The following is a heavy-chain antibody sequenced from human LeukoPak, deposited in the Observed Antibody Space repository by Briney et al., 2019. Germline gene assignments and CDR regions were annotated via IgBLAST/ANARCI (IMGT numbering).Heavy chain of an antibody. CDR2: MFYSGAT. CDR3: VGEKSFFGEAI. D-gene: IGHD3-10*01. CDR1: GGSITTYY. V-gene: IGHV4-59*01. J-gene: IGHJ3*02. Sequence: SETLSLTCNVSGGSITTYYWNWVRQPPGKGLEWIGHMFYSGATSYNPSLKSRVSISVDTFKSQVSLKVTSVTAADTAVYYCVGEKSFFGEAIWSQGTLVTVSS.